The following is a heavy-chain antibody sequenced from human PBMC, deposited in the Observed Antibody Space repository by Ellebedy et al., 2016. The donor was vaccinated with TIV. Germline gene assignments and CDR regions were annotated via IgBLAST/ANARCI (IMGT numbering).Heavy chain of an antibody. V-gene: IGHV4-59*12. Sequence: MPSETLSLTCTVSGGSISSYYWSWIRQPPGKGLEWIGYIYYSGSTNYNPSLKSRVTISVDTSQNQFSLKLRSVTAADTAVYYCAIGVDGFSYSFDYWGQGTLVTVSS. J-gene: IGHJ4*02. D-gene: IGHD5-24*01. CDR3: AIGVDGFSYSFDY. CDR1: GGSISSYY. CDR2: IYYSGST.